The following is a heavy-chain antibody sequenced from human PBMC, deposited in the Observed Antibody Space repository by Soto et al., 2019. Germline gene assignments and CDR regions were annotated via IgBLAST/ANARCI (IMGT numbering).Heavy chain of an antibody. D-gene: IGHD3-22*01. J-gene: IGHJ3*02. V-gene: IGHV5-51*01. CDR1: GYSFTSYW. CDR2: IYPGDSDT. Sequence: PGESLKISCKGSGYSFTSYWIGWVRQMPGKGLEWMGIIYPGDSDTTYSPSFQGQVTISVDKSITTAYLQWSSLKASDTAMYYCASAPSSGYSQQSDFDIWAQRTMVPVS. CDR3: ASAPSSGYSQQSDFDI.